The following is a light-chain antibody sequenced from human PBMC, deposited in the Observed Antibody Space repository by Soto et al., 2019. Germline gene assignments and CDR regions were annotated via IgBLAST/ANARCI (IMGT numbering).Light chain of an antibody. CDR1: QTIANIF. V-gene: IGKV3-20*01. J-gene: IGKJ1*01. CDR3: HQYGTSGT. CDR2: GGS. Sequence: EIVLTQAPGNLALAPGEKGTLSWRASQTIANIFLAWYQQKPGQAPRLLIYGGSNRAAGIPDRFSGSGSGTDFTLTISRLEPEDFAVYYCHQYGTSGTFGQGTKVDI.